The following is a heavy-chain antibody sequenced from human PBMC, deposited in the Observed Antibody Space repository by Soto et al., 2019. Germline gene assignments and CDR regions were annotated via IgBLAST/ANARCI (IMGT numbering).Heavy chain of an antibody. Sequence: SETLSLTCSVSGGSMTGSYWNWIRQPPGKTLEWIGYVYYSGSTSYNRSLMSRVTISVDTSKNQFSLNLRSVTAADTAVYYCARGGRYCSGGSCYRSGVWFDPWGQGTRVTVSS. J-gene: IGHJ5*02. CDR1: GGSMTGSY. CDR2: VYYSGST. CDR3: ARGGRYCSGGSCYRSGVWFDP. V-gene: IGHV4-59*01. D-gene: IGHD2-15*01.